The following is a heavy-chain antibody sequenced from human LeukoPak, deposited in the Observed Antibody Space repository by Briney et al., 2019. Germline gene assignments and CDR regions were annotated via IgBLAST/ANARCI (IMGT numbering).Heavy chain of an antibody. CDR1: GGTFSSYA. CDR3: ARQLVWGNWFDP. CDR2: INPNSGGT. V-gene: IGHV1-2*06. Sequence: VASVKVSCKASGGTFSSYAISWVRQAPGQGLEWMGRINPNSGGTNYAQKFQGRVTMTRDTSISTAYMELSRLRSDDTAVYYCARQLVWGNWFDPWGQGTLVTVSS. J-gene: IGHJ5*02. D-gene: IGHD6-6*01.